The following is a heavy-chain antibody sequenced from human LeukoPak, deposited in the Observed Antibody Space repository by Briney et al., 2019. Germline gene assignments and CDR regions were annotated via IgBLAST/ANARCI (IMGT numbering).Heavy chain of an antibody. D-gene: IGHD3-10*01. V-gene: IGHV3-23*01. CDR1: GFTFSSYA. J-gene: IGHJ4*02. CDR3: AQDQRYYYHQAGSDY. CDR2: ISGSGGST. Sequence: PGGSLRLSCAASGFTFSSYAMSWVRQAPGKGLEWVSAISGSGGSTYYADSVKGRFTISRDNSKNTLYLQMNSLRAEDTAVYYCAQDQRYYYHQAGSDYWGQGTLVTVSS.